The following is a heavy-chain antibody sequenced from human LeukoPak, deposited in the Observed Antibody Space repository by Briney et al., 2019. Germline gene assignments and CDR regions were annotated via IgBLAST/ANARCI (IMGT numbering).Heavy chain of an antibody. V-gene: IGHV3-9*01. J-gene: IGHJ4*02. Sequence: GGSLRLSCAASGFTFDDYAMHWVQQAPGKGLEWVSGISWNSGSIGYADSVKGRFTISRDNAKNSLYLQMNSLRAEDTALYYCAKERASSGWYPGAFDYWGQGTLVTVSS. CDR3: AKERASSGWYPGAFDY. CDR1: GFTFDDYA. D-gene: IGHD6-19*01. CDR2: ISWNSGSI.